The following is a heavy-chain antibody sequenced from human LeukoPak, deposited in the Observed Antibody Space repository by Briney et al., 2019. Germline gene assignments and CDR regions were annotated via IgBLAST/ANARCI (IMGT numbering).Heavy chain of an antibody. CDR1: GYSFTSYW. CDR3: ETAYDILTPFDY. J-gene: IGHJ4*02. CDR2: IYPGDSDT. D-gene: IGHD3-9*01. V-gene: IGHV5-51*06. Sequence: GESPTISCKGSGYSFTSYWIGLVRHMPLKGLEWMGIIYPGDSDTRYSPSFQGKVTISADKSISTAYLQWSSLKASDIFFFKQETAYDILTPFDYWGQGTLVTVSS.